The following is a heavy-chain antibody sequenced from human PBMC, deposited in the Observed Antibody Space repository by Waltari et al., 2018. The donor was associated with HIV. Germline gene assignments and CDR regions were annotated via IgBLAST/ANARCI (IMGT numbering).Heavy chain of an antibody. CDR2: IYHSGST. CDR3: ARAYPFNWCDP. Sequence: QVQLQESGPGLVKPSETLSLTCTVSGYSISSGYYWGWIQQPPGKGLEWIGSIYHSGSTYYNPSLKSRVTISVDTSKNQFSLKLSSVTAADTAVYYCARAYPFNWCDPWGQGTLVTVSS. CDR1: GYSISSGYY. J-gene: IGHJ5*02. V-gene: IGHV4-38-2*02.